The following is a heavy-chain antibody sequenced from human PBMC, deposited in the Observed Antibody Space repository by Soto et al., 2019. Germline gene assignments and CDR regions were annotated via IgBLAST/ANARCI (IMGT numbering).Heavy chain of an antibody. CDR2: INHSGST. D-gene: IGHD3-3*01. J-gene: IGHJ5*02. V-gene: IGHV4-34*01. CDR1: GGSFSGYY. CDR3: ARGWRITIFGVDKTSNVDNWFDP. Sequence: SETLSLTCAVYGGSFSGYYWSWIRQPPGKGLEWIGEINHSGSTNYNPSLKSRVTISVDTSKNQFSLKLSSVTAADTAVYYCARGWRITIFGVDKTSNVDNWFDPWGQGTLVTVSS.